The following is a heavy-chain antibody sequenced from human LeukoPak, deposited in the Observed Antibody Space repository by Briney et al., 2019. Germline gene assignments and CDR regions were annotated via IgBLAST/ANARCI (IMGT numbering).Heavy chain of an antibody. J-gene: IGHJ4*02. V-gene: IGHV4-34*01. D-gene: IGHD6-19*01. CDR2: INHSGST. CDR3: ARGLNGYSSGWYLDY. CDR1: GGSFSGYY. Sequence: SETLSLTCAVYGGSFSGYYWSWIRQPPGKGLEWIEEINHSGSTNYNPSLKSRVTISVDTSKNQFSLKLSSVTAADTAVYYCARGLNGYSSGWYLDYWGQGTLVTVSS.